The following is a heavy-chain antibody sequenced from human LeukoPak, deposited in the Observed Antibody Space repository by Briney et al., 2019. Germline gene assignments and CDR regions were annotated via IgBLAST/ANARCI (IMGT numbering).Heavy chain of an antibody. CDR1: GFTFSDYY. J-gene: IGHJ4*02. V-gene: IGHV3-11*04. CDR2: ISSSGSTI. D-gene: IGHD6-13*01. Sequence: GGSLRLSCAASGFTFSDYYMSWIRQAPGKGLEWVSYISSSGSTIYYADSVKGRFTISRDNAKNSLYLQMNSLRAEDTAVYYCTRVFVGDEYSSSGYWGQGTLVTVSS. CDR3: TRVFVGDEYSSSGY.